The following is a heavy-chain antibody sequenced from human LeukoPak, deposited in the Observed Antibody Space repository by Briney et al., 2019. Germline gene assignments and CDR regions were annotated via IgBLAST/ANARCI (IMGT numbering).Heavy chain of an antibody. CDR1: GYTFTSYY. J-gene: IGHJ4*02. D-gene: IGHD3-10*01. V-gene: IGHV1-46*01. CDR2: INPSGGST. CDR3: ARDGGRKKYYYGSGSYYFDY. Sequence: ASVKVSCKASGYTFTSYYMHWVRQAPGQGLEWMGIINPSGGSTSYAQKFQGRVTITADKSTSTAYMELSSLRSEDTAVYYCARDGGRKKYYYGSGSYYFDYWGQGTLVTVSS.